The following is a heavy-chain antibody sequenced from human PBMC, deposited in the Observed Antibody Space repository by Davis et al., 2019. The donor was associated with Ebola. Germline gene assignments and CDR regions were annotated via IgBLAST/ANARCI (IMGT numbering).Heavy chain of an antibody. CDR1: RYGFSNIE. Sequence: ASVKVSCKAPRYGFSNIEIHWVRQAPGQRLEWVGRINVQNGNTKYSEKFRGRVSITWDTSATTAYMDLSSLISEDTSVYYCARGCVSVTCYLDWGQGTLVTVSS. J-gene: IGHJ4*02. CDR3: ARGCVSVTCYLD. CDR2: INVQNGNT. V-gene: IGHV1-3*01. D-gene: IGHD5/OR15-5a*01.